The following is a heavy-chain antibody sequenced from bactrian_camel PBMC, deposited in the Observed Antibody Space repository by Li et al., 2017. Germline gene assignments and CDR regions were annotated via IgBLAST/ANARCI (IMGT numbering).Heavy chain of an antibody. CDR3: AARRRFLTLADRNPLSSVGYDY. D-gene: IGHD1*01. CDR1: GVSTSLDC. Sequence: QLVESGGGSVQTGGSLRLSCAASGVSTSLDCMAWFRQFPGEEREGVAVIDSDGRTTYADSVKGRFTISKDIATNILYLEMNSLKPEDTAMYICAARRRFLTLADRNPLSSVGYDYWGQGTQVTVS. V-gene: IGHV3S53*01. J-gene: IGHJ4*01. CDR2: IDSDGRT.